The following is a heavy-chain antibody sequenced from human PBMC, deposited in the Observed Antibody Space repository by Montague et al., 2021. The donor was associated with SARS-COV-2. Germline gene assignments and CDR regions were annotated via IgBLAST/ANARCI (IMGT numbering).Heavy chain of an antibody. CDR3: ARDLTYGSGRSYYYYGMDV. J-gene: IGHJ6*02. CDR1: GFTVSSNY. Sequence: SLRLSCAASGFTVSSNYMSWVRQAPGKGLEWVSVIYSGGSTYYADSVKDRFTISRHNSKNTLYLQMNSLRAEDTAVYYRARDLTYGSGRSYYYYGMDVWGQGTTVTVSS. V-gene: IGHV3-53*04. CDR2: IYSGGST. D-gene: IGHD3-10*01.